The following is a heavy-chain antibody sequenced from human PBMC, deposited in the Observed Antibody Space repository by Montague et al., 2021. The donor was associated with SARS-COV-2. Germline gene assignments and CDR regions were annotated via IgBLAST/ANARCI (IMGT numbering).Heavy chain of an antibody. CDR2: IYYTGST. CDR1: GGSISGDNYY. D-gene: IGHD7-27*01. V-gene: IGHV4-31*03. J-gene: IGHJ2*01. CDR3: ARNRGWGSRGAGYIDL. Sequence: TLSLTCTVSGGSISGDNYYWTWIRQHPGKGLEWIAYIYYTGSTYYXPSLQGRLRTSLDTSKNQFSLTLTSVTAADTAIYYCARNRGWGSRGAGYIDLWGRGTLVTVSS.